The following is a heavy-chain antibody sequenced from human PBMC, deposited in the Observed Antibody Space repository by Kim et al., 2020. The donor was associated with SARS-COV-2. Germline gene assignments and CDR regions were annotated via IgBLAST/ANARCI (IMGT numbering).Heavy chain of an antibody. J-gene: IGHJ3*01. CDR1: GFTFNSHD. D-gene: IGHD3-10*01. Sequence: GGSLRLSCGASGFTFNSHDLQWVRQAPGKGPEWVSGITGSGNRAFYADSVKGRFNISRDNSKNTLYLQLNIVRAEDTAIYYCVRQVAGSNFDDWGQGTMV. CDR2: ITGSGNRA. CDR3: VRQVAGSNFDD. V-gene: IGHV3-23*01.